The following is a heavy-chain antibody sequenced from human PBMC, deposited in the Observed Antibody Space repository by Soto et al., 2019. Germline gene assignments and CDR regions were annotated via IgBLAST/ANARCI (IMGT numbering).Heavy chain of an antibody. CDR1: GYTFTGYY. CDR3: ARGLSSTSRILGY. J-gene: IGHJ4*02. Sequence: ASVKVSCKASGYTFTGYYMHWVRQAPGQGLEWMGRINPSSGSTGYAQKFQGRVTMTRDTSTSTVYMELSSLRSEDTAVYYCARGLSSTSRILGYWGQGTLVTVSS. D-gene: IGHD2-2*01. V-gene: IGHV1-46*03. CDR2: INPSSGST.